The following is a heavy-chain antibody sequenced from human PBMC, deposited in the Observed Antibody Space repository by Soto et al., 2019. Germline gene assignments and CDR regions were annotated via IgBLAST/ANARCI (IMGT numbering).Heavy chain of an antibody. D-gene: IGHD6-13*01. V-gene: IGHV5-51*01. CDR1: GYSFNTYW. J-gene: IGHJ4*02. CDR2: IYPGDSNT. CDR3: AVFRSSWFGDGRLDS. Sequence: GESLKISCKGSGYSFNTYWIGWVRQMPGKGLEWMGIIYPGDSNTRYSPSFQGQVTISADRSISTAYVQWNSLEASDTAIYYCAVFRSSWFGDGRLDSWGPGTLVTVSS.